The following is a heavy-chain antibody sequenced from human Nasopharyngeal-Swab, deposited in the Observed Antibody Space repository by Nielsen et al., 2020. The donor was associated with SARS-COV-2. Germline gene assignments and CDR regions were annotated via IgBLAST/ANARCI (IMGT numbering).Heavy chain of an antibody. J-gene: IGHJ4*02. CDR3: ARIPERGYSYGVDY. D-gene: IGHD5-18*01. V-gene: IGHV2-26*01. Sequence: WIRQPPGKALEWLAHIFSNDEKTYNTSLKSRLTISKDTSKSQVVLTKTNMEPVDTATYYCARIPERGYSYGVDYWGQGTLVTVSS. CDR2: IFSNDEK.